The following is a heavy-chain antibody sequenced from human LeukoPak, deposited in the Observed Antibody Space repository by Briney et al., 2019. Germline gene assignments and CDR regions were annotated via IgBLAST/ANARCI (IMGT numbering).Heavy chain of an antibody. J-gene: IGHJ4*02. D-gene: IGHD6-6*01. CDR1: GFTFSSYW. V-gene: IGHV3-7*01. Sequence: GRSRRLSCAASGFTFSSYWMSWVRQAPGKGLEWVANIKQDGSEKNYTDSVKGRFPISRDNAKNSLYLQMNSLRAEATAVYYCARQSMYSSSSPLDYWGQGTLVTVSS. CDR2: IKQDGSEK. CDR3: ARQSMYSSSSPLDY.